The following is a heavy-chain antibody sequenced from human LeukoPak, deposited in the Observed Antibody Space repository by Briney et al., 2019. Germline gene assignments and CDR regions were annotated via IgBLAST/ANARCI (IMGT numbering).Heavy chain of an antibody. D-gene: IGHD6-19*01. CDR3: ASPPPSYSSGWYQRY. J-gene: IGHJ4*02. V-gene: IGHV3-48*03. Sequence: GGSLRLSCAASGFTFSSYEMNWVRQAPGKGLEWVSYISSSGSTIYYADSVKGRLTISRDNAKNSLYLQMNSLRAEDTAVYYCASPPPSYSSGWYQRYWGQGTLVTVSS. CDR1: GFTFSSYE. CDR2: ISSSGSTI.